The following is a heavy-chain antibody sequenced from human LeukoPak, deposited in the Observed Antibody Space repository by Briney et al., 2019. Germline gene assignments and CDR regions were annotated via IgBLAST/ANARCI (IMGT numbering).Heavy chain of an antibody. CDR1: VFPLIHYD. CDR2: IGIRGDQ. CDR3: ARGGIQVSGIDEFDY. J-gene: IGHJ4*02. Sequence: GGPLRLSCAVSVFPLIHYDMPWVRRAVAKGLEWVWAIGIRGDQHYSGSVKGRFTISRENAESSLYLQMNSLRAEDTAVYYCARGGIQVSGIDEFDYWGQGTLVTVSS. V-gene: IGHV3-13*05. D-gene: IGHD6-19*01.